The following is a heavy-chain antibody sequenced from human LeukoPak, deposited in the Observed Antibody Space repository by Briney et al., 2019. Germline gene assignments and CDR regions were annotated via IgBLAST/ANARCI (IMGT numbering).Heavy chain of an antibody. J-gene: IGHJ4*02. V-gene: IGHV1-69*04. CDR3: ARGYYYDSSGYYRYPNYFDY. D-gene: IGHD3-22*01. CDR1: GGTFSSYA. CDR2: IIPILGIA. Sequence: ASVKVSCKASGGTFSSYAISWVRQAPGQGLEWMGRIIPILGIANYAQKFQGRVTITADKSTSTAYMELSSLRSEDTAVYYCARGYYYDSSGYYRYPNYFDYWGQGTLVTVSS.